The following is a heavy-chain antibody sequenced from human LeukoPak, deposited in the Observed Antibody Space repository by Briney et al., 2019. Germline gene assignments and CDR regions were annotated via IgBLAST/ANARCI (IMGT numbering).Heavy chain of an antibody. CDR1: GFTFSSYG. V-gene: IGHV3-30*03. J-gene: IGHJ6*02. D-gene: IGHD3-9*01. Sequence: GRSLRLSCAASGFTFSSYGMHWVRQAPGKGLEWVAVISYDGSNKYYADSVKGRFTISRDNSKNTLYLQMNSLRAEDTAVYYCARDPELRYFDWLSYYYYYYGMDVWGQGTTVTVSS. CDR2: ISYDGSNK. CDR3: ARDPELRYFDWLSYYYYYYGMDV.